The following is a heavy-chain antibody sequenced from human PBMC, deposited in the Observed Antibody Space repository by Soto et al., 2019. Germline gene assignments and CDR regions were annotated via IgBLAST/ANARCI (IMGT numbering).Heavy chain of an antibody. D-gene: IGHD5-12*01. V-gene: IGHV3-74*01. CDR2: LNTDGSST. CDR3: ALFSSDIVY. Sequence: GGSLRLSCAASGFTFSSYWMHWVRQAPGKGLLWVSRLNTDGSSTTYADSVKGRFTISRDNAKNTLYLQMHSLRAEDTAVYYCALFSSDIVYWGQGTQVTVS. J-gene: IGHJ4*02. CDR1: GFTFSSYW.